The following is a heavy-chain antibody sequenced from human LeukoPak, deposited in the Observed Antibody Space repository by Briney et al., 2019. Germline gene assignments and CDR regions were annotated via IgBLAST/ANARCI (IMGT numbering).Heavy chain of an antibody. D-gene: IGHD6-6*01. Sequence: PGGSLRLSCAASGFTFSSYAMSWVRQAPGKGLEWVSAISGSGDNTYYADSVKGRFTISRDNSKNTLYLQMNSLRAEDTAVYYCARDRFVRYSSSFADYWGQGTLVTVSS. CDR1: GFTFSSYA. CDR3: ARDRFVRYSSSFADY. CDR2: ISGSGDNT. V-gene: IGHV3-23*01. J-gene: IGHJ4*02.